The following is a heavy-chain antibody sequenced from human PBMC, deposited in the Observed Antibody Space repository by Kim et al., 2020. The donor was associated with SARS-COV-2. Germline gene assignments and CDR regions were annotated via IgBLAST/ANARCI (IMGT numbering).Heavy chain of an antibody. Sequence: ASVKVSCKAPEYTFTSNAMSWVRQAPGQGLEWMGWINTNTGNPTYAQGLTGRFVFSLDTSVSTAYLEISSLKAEDTAVYYCGVVDYFGSGSQPHYYYYGM. CDR1: EYTFTSNA. V-gene: IGHV7-4-1*02. CDR2: INTNTGNP. CDR3: GVVDYFGSGSQPHYYYYGM. D-gene: IGHD3-10*01. J-gene: IGHJ6*01.